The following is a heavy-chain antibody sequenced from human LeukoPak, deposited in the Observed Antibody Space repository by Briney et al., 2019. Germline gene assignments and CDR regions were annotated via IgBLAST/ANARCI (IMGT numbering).Heavy chain of an antibody. J-gene: IGHJ4*02. D-gene: IGHD1-26*01. Sequence: SETLSLTCTVSGGSISSFYWSWIRQPAGKGLEWIGRIYTSGSTNYNPSLKSRVTMSVDTSKNQFSLKLSSVTAADTAVYYCAMGELKRDQLDYWGQGTLVTVSS. CDR1: GGSISSFY. CDR2: IYTSGST. CDR3: AMGELKRDQLDY. V-gene: IGHV4-4*07.